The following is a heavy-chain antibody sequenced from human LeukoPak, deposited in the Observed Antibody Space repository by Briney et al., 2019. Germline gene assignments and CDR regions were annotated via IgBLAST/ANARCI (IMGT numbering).Heavy chain of an antibody. J-gene: IGHJ4*02. CDR3: AKDGIAAATGSPSFDY. CDR1: GFTFDDYA. CDR2: ISWNSGSI. D-gene: IGHD6-13*01. Sequence: GRSLRLSCAASGFTFDDYAMHWVRQAPGKGLEWVSGISWNSGSIGYADSVKGRFTISRDNAKNSLYLQMDSLRAEGTALYYCAKDGIAAATGSPSFDYWGQGTLVTVSS. V-gene: IGHV3-9*01.